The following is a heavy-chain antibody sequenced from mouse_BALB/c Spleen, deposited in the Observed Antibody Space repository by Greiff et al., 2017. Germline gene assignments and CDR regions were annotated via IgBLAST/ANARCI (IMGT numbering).Heavy chain of an antibody. CDR3: TRPGRGYYLFYAMDY. J-gene: IGHJ4*01. V-gene: IGHV6-6*02. CDR1: GFTFSNYW. CDR2: IRLKSNNYAT. Sequence: EVQLVESGGGLVQPGGSMKLSCVASGFTFSNYWMNWVRQSPEKGLEWVAEIRLKSNNYATHYAESVKGRFTISRDDSKSSVYLQMNNLRAEDTGIYYCTRPGRGYYLFYAMDYWGQGTSVTVSS. D-gene: IGHD2-3*01.